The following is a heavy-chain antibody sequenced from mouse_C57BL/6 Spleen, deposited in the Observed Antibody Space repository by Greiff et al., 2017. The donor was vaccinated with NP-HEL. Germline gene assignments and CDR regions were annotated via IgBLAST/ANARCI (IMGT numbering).Heavy chain of an antibody. CDR3: ARLEDYGYYAMDY. CDR2: IDPSDSET. Sequence: QVQLQQPGAELVRPGSSVKLSCKASGYTFTSYWMHWVKQRPIQGLEWIGNIDPSDSETHYNQKFTDTATFTVDKTSRTADMQLSSLTSEDSAVYYCARLEDYGYYAMDYWGQGTSVTVSS. V-gene: IGHV1-52*01. D-gene: IGHD2-4*01. CDR1: GYTFTSYW. J-gene: IGHJ4*01.